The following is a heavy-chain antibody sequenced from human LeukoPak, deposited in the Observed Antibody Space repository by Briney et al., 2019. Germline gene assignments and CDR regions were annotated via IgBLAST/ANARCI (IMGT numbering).Heavy chain of an antibody. V-gene: IGHV1-69*05. D-gene: IGHD5-24*01. CDR1: GYTFTSYD. CDR2: IIPIFGTA. Sequence: SVKVSCKASGYTFTSYDISWVRQAPGQGLEWMGRIIPIFGTANYAQKFQGRVTITTDESTSTAYMELSSLRSEDTAVYYCARWLEFGYDAFDIWGQGTMVTVSS. CDR3: ARWLEFGYDAFDI. J-gene: IGHJ3*02.